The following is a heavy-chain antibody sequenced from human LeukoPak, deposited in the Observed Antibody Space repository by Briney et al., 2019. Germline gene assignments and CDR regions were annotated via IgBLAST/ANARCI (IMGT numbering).Heavy chain of an antibody. V-gene: IGHV3-30*03. CDR2: ISYDGSTT. D-gene: IGHD6-19*01. CDR1: GFTFSSYG. Sequence: GGSLRLSCAASGFTFSSYGMHWVRQAPGKGLEWVTVISYDGSTTSYEDSVKARFTISRDISKNTLYLQMNSLSAEDTAVYYCARQVAGLDYWGQGNLVTVSS. CDR3: ARQVAGLDY. J-gene: IGHJ4*02.